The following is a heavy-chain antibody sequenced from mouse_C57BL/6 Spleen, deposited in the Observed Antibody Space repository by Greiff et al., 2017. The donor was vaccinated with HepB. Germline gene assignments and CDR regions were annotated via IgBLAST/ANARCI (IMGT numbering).Heavy chain of an antibody. Sequence: VQLQQSGPELVKPGASVKLSCKASGYTFPSYDINWVKQRPGQGLEWIGWIYPRDGSTKYNEKFKGKATLTVDTSSSTAYMELHSLTSEDSAVYFCARPTVVDQAWFAYWGQGTLFTVSA. V-gene: IGHV1-85*01. J-gene: IGHJ3*01. CDR3: ARPTVVDQAWFAY. D-gene: IGHD1-1*01. CDR2: IYPRDGST. CDR1: GYTFPSYD.